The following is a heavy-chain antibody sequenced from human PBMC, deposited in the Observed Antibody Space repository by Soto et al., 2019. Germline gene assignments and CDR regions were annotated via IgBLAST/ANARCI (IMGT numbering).Heavy chain of an antibody. CDR3: ARDVDTTSHYSWFDP. Sequence: SETLSLTCTVSGGSLSPNHWSWIRQPPGKGLEWIGYIYYGGTTTNNPSLNSRVAISIDTSKNQFSLTLRSVTAEDTAIYYCARDVDTTSHYSWFDPWGQGTLVTVSS. CDR2: IYYGGTT. D-gene: IGHD3-22*01. V-gene: IGHV4-59*12. CDR1: GGSLSPNH. J-gene: IGHJ5*02.